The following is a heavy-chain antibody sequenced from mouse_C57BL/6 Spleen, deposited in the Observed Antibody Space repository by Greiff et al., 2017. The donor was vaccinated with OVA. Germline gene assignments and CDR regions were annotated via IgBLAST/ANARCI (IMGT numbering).Heavy chain of an antibody. J-gene: IGHJ3*01. CDR2: INPNNGGT. Sequence: VQLQQSGPELVKPGASVKISCKASGYTFTDYYMNWVKQSHGKSLEWIGDINPNNGGTSYNQKFKGKATLTVDKSSSTAYMELRSLTAEDSAVYYCARNPGGSAYWGQGTLVTVSA. CDR1: GYTFTDYY. CDR3: ARNPGGSAY. V-gene: IGHV1-26*01.